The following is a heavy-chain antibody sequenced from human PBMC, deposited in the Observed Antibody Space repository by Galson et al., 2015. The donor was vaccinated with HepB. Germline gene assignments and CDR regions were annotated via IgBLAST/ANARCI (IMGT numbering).Heavy chain of an antibody. D-gene: IGHD2-21*01. Sequence: LRLSCAASGFTFGDYAMSWFRQAPGKGLEWVGFIRSKAYGGTTEYAASVKGRFTISRDDSKSIAYLQMNSLKTEDTAVYYCTRDGTPYCGGDCYPADAFDIWGQGTMVTVSS. V-gene: IGHV3-49*03. CDR1: GFTFGDYA. J-gene: IGHJ3*02. CDR2: IRSKAYGGTT. CDR3: TRDGTPYCGGDCYPADAFDI.